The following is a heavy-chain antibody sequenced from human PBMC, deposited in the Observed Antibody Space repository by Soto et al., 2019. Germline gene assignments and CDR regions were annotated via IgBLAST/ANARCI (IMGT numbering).Heavy chain of an antibody. Sequence: SETLSLTCTVSGGSISSYYWSWIRQPPGKGLEWIGYIYYSGSTNYNPSLKSRVTISVDTSKNQFSLKLSSVTAADTAVYYCARSYYYGSGSYPWFDPWGQGTLVTVSS. D-gene: IGHD3-10*01. J-gene: IGHJ5*02. CDR2: IYYSGST. CDR1: GGSISSYY. V-gene: IGHV4-59*01. CDR3: ARSYYYGSGSYPWFDP.